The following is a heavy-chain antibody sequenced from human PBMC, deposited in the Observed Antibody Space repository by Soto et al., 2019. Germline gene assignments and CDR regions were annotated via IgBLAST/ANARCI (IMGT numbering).Heavy chain of an antibody. V-gene: IGHV1-18*01. Sequence: ASVKVSCKTSGYTFSDYGISWVRQAPGQGLEWMGWFSAKNGNTNFAQKFRGRVTMITDTSTNTVYMELRNLRLDDTAVYYCAREPPETPPDYWGQGTLVTVSS. J-gene: IGHJ4*02. CDR1: GYTFSDYG. CDR3: AREPPETPPDY. CDR2: FSAKNGNT.